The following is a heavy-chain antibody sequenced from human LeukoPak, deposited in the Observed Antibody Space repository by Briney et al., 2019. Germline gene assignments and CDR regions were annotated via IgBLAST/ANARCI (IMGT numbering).Heavy chain of an antibody. CDR3: ARDPPRGDAFDI. Sequence: SETLSLTCTVSGGSISSYYWSWIRQPPGKELEWIGYIYYSGSTNYNPSLKSRVTISVDTSKNQFSLKLSSVTAADTAVYYCARDPPRGDAFDIWGQGTMVTVSS. CDR2: IYYSGST. D-gene: IGHD3-16*01. CDR1: GGSISSYY. J-gene: IGHJ3*02. V-gene: IGHV4-59*01.